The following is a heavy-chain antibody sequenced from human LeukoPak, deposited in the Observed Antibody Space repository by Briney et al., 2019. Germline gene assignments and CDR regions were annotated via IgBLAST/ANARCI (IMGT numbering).Heavy chain of an antibody. CDR3: AKTPVGMVTLDY. J-gene: IGHJ4*02. V-gene: IGHV1-69*06. Sequence: EASVKVSCKASGGTFSSYTISWVRQAPGQGLEWMGGIIPNFGTPNYAQKFQGRVTITADKSTSTAYMELSSLRSEDTAVYYCAKTPVGMVTLDYWGQGTLVTVSS. CDR1: GGTFSSYT. D-gene: IGHD5-24*01. CDR2: IIPNFGTP.